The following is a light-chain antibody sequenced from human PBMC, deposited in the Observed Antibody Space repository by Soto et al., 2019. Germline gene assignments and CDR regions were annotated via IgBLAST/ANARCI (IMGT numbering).Light chain of an antibody. Sequence: DIQTTQSPSTLSASVGDRVIITCRASQSLTGWLAWYQQKPGKAPKVLIYDASSLESGVPSRFSGSGFGTEFTLTISSLQPDDFATYYCQQYKSNPITFGQGTRLEIK. CDR2: DAS. J-gene: IGKJ5*01. CDR1: QSLTGW. CDR3: QQYKSNPIT. V-gene: IGKV1-5*01.